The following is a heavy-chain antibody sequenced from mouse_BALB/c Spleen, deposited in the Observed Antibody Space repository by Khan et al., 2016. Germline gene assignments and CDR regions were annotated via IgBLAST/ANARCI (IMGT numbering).Heavy chain of an antibody. CDR1: GFSLTTSAMG. V-gene: IGHV8-12*01. J-gene: IGHJ4*01. CDR2: IYWDDDK. CDR3: ARNYMDY. Sequence: QVTLKESGPGILQPSQTLSLTCSFSGFSLTTSAMGVSWIRQPSGKGLEWLAHIYWDDDKRYNPSLKSRFTISKDTSRNQVFLKITSVDTADTATYYCARNYMDYWGQGTSVTVSS.